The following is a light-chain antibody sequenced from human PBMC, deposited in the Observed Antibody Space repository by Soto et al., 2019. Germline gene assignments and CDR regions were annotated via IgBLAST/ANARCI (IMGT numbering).Light chain of an antibody. CDR3: HHYDNSPPFP. V-gene: IGKV3-20*01. J-gene: IGKJ3*01. CDR1: QSLSNRY. Sequence: EILLTRSPGTLSLSPGERAILSCRASQSLSNRYLAWYQQMPGRAPRLLIHATSSRAAGIPDRFSGSGSGTDFTLTINRLEPEDFAVYYCHHYDNSPPFPFGPGTRVDI. CDR2: ATS.